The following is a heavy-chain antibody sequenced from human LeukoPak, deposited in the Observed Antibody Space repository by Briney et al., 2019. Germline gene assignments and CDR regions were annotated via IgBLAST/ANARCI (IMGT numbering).Heavy chain of an antibody. J-gene: IGHJ3*02. V-gene: IGHV1-69*05. Sequence: SAKVPCKPSGGTFNSYAISWVRQAPGQGLEWMGGIIPIFGTANYAQKFQGRVTITTDESTSTAYMELSSLRSEDTAVYYCASRLPSYYYDSSGYYSGAFDIWGQGTMVTVSS. CDR1: GGTFNSYA. CDR2: IIPIFGTA. CDR3: ASRLPSYYYDSSGYYSGAFDI. D-gene: IGHD3-22*01.